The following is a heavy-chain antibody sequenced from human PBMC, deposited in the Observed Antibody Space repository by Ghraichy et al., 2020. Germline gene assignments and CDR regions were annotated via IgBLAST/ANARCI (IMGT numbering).Heavy chain of an antibody. D-gene: IGHD2-2*01. V-gene: IGHV4-31*03. Sequence: SETLSLTCTVSGGSISSGDYYWSWIRQHPGKGLEWIGSIYYSGSTYYNPSLKSRVAISVDTSKSQFSLKLTSVTAADTALYYCARSYCSSASCYALGYFDYCGQGTLVTVSS. J-gene: IGHJ4*02. CDR2: IYYSGST. CDR3: ARSYCSSASCYALGYFDY. CDR1: GGSISSGDYY.